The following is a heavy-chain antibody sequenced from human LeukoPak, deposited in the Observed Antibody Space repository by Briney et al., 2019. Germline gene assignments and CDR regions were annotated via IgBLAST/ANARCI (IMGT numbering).Heavy chain of an antibody. CDR3: AKIGPLSGAYYFDY. Sequence: GGSLRLSCAASGFTFSSYAMHWVRQAPGKGLEWVSAISGSGGSTYYAGSVQGRFTVSRDNSKNTVYLQMNSLRGEDTAVYYCAKIGPLSGAYYFDYWGQGTLVTVSS. CDR2: ISGSGGST. D-gene: IGHD7-27*01. V-gene: IGHV3-23*01. CDR1: GFTFSSYA. J-gene: IGHJ4*02.